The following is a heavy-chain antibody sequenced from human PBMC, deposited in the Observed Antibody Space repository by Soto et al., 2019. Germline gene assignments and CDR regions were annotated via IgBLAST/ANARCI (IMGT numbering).Heavy chain of an antibody. Sequence: ASVKVSFKTSGYTFINFDISWLRQCTGQGLEWMGWMNPGSGKTGYANKFQGRVTMTRDASTSTAHLELSSLTSEDTAVYYCARMASAGTLNWFDLWGQGTLVTVYS. CDR3: ARMASAGTLNWFDL. CDR2: MNPGSGKT. V-gene: IGHV1-8*02. CDR1: GYTFINFD. J-gene: IGHJ5*02. D-gene: IGHD6-13*01.